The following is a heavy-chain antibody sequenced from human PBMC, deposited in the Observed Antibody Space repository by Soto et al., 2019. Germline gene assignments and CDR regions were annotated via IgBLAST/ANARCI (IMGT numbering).Heavy chain of an antibody. CDR2: ISYDGSNK. D-gene: IGHD3-10*01. CDR3: AKEGEWFGEKTDNWFDP. Sequence: QVQLVESGGGVVKPGRSLRLSCAASRFTLSSYGMHWVRQAPGKGLEWVAVISYDGSNKYYADSVKGRFTISRDNSKNMLYLQMNSLSAEDTAVYYCAKEGEWFGEKTDNWFDPWGQGTLVTVSS. J-gene: IGHJ5*02. V-gene: IGHV3-30*18. CDR1: RFTLSSYG.